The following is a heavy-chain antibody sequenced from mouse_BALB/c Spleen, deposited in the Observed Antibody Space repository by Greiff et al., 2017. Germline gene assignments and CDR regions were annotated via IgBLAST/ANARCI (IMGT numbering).Heavy chain of an antibody. V-gene: IGHV1-9*01. CDR3: ARKEYGNRGFAY. CDR2: ILPGSGST. CDR1: GYTFSSYW. D-gene: IGHD2-10*02. J-gene: IGHJ3*01. Sequence: VKLQESGAELMKPGASVKISCKATGYTFSSYWIEWVKQRPGHGLEWIGEILPGSGSTNYNEKFKGKATFTADTSSNTAYMQLSSLTSEDSAVYYCARKEYGNRGFAYWGQGTLVTVSA.